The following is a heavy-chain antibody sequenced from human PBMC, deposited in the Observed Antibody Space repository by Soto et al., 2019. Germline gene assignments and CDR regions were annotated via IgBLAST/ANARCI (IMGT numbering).Heavy chain of an antibody. D-gene: IGHD7-27*01. CDR3: ARLTGGDAFDI. V-gene: IGHV4-59*01. CDR2: IYYSGST. CDR1: GGSISSYY. Sequence: PSETLSLTCTVSGGSISSYYWSWIRQPPGKGLEWIGYIYYSGSTNYNPSLKGRVTISVDTSKNQFSLKLSSVSAADTAVYYCARLTGGDAFDIWGQGTMVTVS. J-gene: IGHJ3*02.